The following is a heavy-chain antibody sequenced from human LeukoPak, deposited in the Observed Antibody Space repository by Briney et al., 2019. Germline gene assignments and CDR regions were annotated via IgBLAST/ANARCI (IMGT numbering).Heavy chain of an antibody. V-gene: IGHV4-39*07. Sequence: PSETLSLTCTVPGGSISSSTYYWGWIRQPPGKGLEWIGSIFYSGRTYYNPSLKSRVTISVDTSKNQFSLKLSSVTAADTAVYYCARGVAATPYYYYYMDVWGKGTTVTVSS. D-gene: IGHD2-15*01. J-gene: IGHJ6*03. CDR3: ARGVAATPYYYYYMDV. CDR1: GGSISSSTYY. CDR2: IFYSGRT.